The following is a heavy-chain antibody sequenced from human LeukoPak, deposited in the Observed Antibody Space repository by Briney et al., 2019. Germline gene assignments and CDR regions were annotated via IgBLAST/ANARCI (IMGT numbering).Heavy chain of an antibody. CDR1: GFIFSDYY. V-gene: IGHV3-11*04. D-gene: IGHD6-13*01. CDR2: ISSGGSTI. Sequence: PGGSLRLSCAASGFIFSDYYMSWIRQAPAKGLEWVSYISSGGSTIYYADSVKGRFTISRDNAKNSLYLQMNSLRAEDTAVYYCVREGVSSSWNNWYFDLWGRGTLVTVSS. CDR3: VREGVSSSWNNWYFDL. J-gene: IGHJ2*01.